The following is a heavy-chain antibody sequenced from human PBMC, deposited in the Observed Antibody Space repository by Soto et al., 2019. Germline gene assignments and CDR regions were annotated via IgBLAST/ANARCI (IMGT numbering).Heavy chain of an antibody. V-gene: IGHV1-18*04. CDR2: ISAYNGNT. D-gene: IGHD3-22*01. CDR3: ARSNYYDSSGDSEPFDY. CDR1: GYTFTSYG. J-gene: IGHJ4*02. Sequence: VQLVQSGAEVKKPGASVKVSCKASGYTFTSYGISWVRQAPGQGLEWMGWISAYNGNTNYAQKLQGRVTMTTDTSTRTAYTELRSLRSYDTAVYYCARSNYYDSSGDSEPFDYWGQGTLVTVSS.